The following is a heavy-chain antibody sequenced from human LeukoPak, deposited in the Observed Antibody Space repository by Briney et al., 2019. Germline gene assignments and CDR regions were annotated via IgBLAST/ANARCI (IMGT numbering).Heavy chain of an antibody. CDR1: GFTFSTYA. J-gene: IGHJ4*02. CDR2: ISGSDDTT. Sequence: PGGSLRLSCAASGFTFSTYAMSWVRQAPGKGLEWVSVISGSDDTTYYADSVKGRFTISRDNSKNTLYLQMNSLRAEDTAVYYCAKGGYSGYDFWGTFSGKLFDYWGQGTLVTVSS. V-gene: IGHV3-23*01. CDR3: AKGGYSGYDFWGTFSGKLFDY. D-gene: IGHD5-12*01.